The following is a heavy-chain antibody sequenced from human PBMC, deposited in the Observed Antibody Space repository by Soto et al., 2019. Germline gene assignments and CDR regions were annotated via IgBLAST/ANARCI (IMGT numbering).Heavy chain of an antibody. CDR1: GGSISSSSYY. V-gene: IGHV4-39*01. CDR2: IYYSGST. CDR3: ARHLRPYGSGSYYLPYYFDY. D-gene: IGHD3-10*01. J-gene: IGHJ4*02. Sequence: SETLSLTCTVSGGSISSSSYYWGWIRQPPGKGLEWIGSIYYSGSTYYNPSLKSRVTISVDTSKNQFSLKLSSVTAADTAVYYCARHLRPYGSGSYYLPYYFDYWGQGTLVTVSS.